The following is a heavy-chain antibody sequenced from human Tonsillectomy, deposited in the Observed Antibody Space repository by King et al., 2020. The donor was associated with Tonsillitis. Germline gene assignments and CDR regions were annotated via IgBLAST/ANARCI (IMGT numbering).Heavy chain of an antibody. CDR3: ASDDPPSGTTFDY. CDR1: GCSISSGNYY. D-gene: IGHD3-10*01. CDR2: IYTSGTT. V-gene: IGHV4-61*02. Sequence: VQLQESGPGLVKPSQTLSLTCIVSGCSISSGNYYWAWIRQPAGKGLEWIGRIYTSGTTTYNPSLKSRITMSVDTSTNQFSLTLSSVTAADTAVYYCASDDPPSGTTFDYWGQGTLVTVSS. J-gene: IGHJ4*02.